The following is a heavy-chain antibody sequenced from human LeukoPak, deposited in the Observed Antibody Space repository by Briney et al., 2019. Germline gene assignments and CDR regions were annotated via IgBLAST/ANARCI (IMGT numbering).Heavy chain of an antibody. J-gene: IGHJ4*02. CDR3: AREKYYDFWSGYYNPYYFDY. Sequence: SETLSLTCAVSGYSISSGYYWGWIRQPPGKGLEGIGSIYHSGSTYYNPSLKSRVTISVDTSKNQFSLKLSSVTAADTAVYYCAREKYYDFWSGYYNPYYFDYWGQGTLVTVSS. CDR2: IYHSGST. CDR1: GYSISSGYY. D-gene: IGHD3-3*01. V-gene: IGHV4-38-2*01.